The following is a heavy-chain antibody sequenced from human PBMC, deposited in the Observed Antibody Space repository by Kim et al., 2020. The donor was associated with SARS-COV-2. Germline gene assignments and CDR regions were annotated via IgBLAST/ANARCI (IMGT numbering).Heavy chain of an antibody. Sequence: SETLSLTCAVYGGSFSGYYWSWIRQPPGKGLEWIGEINHSGSTNYNPSLKSRVTISVDTSKNQFSLKLSSVTAADTAVYYCARGRRDDYVWGSYRYMWGHFDYWGQGTLVTVSS. V-gene: IGHV4-34*01. CDR1: GGSFSGYY. CDR2: INHSGST. D-gene: IGHD3-16*02. CDR3: ARGRRDDYVWGSYRYMWGHFDY. J-gene: IGHJ4*02.